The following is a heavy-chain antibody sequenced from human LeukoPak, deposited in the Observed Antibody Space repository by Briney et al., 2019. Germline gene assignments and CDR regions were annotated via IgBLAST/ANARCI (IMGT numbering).Heavy chain of an antibody. V-gene: IGHV4-34*01. Sequence: PSETLSLTCAVYGGSFSGYYWSWIRHPPGKGLELIGEINHSGSTNYNPSLKSRVTISVDTSKNQFSLKLSSVTAADTAVYYCARGKPPCGGDCYPEYFQHWGQGTLVTVSS. CDR2: INHSGST. CDR3: ARGKPPCGGDCYPEYFQH. J-gene: IGHJ1*01. CDR1: GGSFSGYY. D-gene: IGHD2-21*02.